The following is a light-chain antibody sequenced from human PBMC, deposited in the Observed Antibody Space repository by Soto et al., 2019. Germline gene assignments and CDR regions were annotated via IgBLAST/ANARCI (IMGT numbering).Light chain of an antibody. J-gene: IGLJ1*01. CDR1: SSDVGGYNY. CDR2: GVS. Sequence: QSALTQPASVSGAPGQSITISCTGTSSDVGGYNYVSWFQHHPGKAPKLMIYGVSHLPSGISNRFSGSKSGNTASLTISGLQADDEADYYYSSYTTTGHDVFRTWTKLTVL. V-gene: IGLV2-14*01. CDR3: SSYTTTGHDV.